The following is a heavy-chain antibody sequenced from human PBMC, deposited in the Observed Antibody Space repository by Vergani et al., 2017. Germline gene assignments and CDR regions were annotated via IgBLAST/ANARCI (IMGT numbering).Heavy chain of an antibody. D-gene: IGHD5-18*01. CDR2: FSYGESP. V-gene: IGHV4-39*01. J-gene: IGHJ4*02. CDR3: ARHVRKGFYGYEVVDY. Sequence: HLQESGPGLVKPSETLPLTCTVSGDSISSGVYWGWIRQPPGKGLEWIGSFSYGESPSYSPSLQSRATISEDASKNQFSLRLTSVTAAYTAIYYFARHVRKGFYGYEVVDYWGQGTLVTVSS. CDR1: GDSISSGVY.